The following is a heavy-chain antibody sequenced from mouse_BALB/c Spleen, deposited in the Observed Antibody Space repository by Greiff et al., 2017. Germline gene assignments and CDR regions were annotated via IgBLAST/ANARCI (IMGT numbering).Heavy chain of an antibody. CDR3: ARVSFAY. CDR1: GFTFSSFG. CDR2: ISSGSSTI. V-gene: IGHV5-17*02. Sequence: EVMLVESGGGLVQPGGSRKLSCAASGFTFSSFGMHWVRQAPEKGLEWVAYISSGSSTIYYADTVKGRFTISRDNPKNTLFLQMTSLRSEDTAMYYCARVSFAYWGQGTLVTVSA. J-gene: IGHJ3*01.